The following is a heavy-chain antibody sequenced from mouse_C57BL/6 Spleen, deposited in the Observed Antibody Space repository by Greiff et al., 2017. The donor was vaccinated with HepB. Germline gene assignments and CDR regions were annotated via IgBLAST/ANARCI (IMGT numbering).Heavy chain of an antibody. D-gene: IGHD1-1*01. J-gene: IGHJ2*01. CDR2: IYPRSGNT. V-gene: IGHV1-81*01. Sequence: VQVVESGAELARPGASVKLSCKASGYTFTSYGISWVKQRTGQGLEWIGEIYPRSGNTYYNEKFKGKATLTADKSSSTAYMELRSLTSEDSAVYFCARSTHPTTVVDDYWGQGTTLTVSS. CDR1: GYTFTSYG. CDR3: ARSTHPTTVVDDY.